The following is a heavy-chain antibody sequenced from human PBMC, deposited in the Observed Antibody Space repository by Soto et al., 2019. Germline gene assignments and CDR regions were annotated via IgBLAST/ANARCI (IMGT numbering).Heavy chain of an antibody. CDR2: ISYDGSNK. Sequence: QVQLVESGGGVVQPGRSLRLSCAASGFTFSGNGMHWVRQAPGKGLEWVAVISYDGSNKNYADSVKGRFTISRDDSKNTLYLQMNSLRGEDTAVYHCAKGTSTTAYMDVWGKGTTVTVSS. CDR1: GFTFSGNG. CDR3: AKGTSTTAYMDV. D-gene: IGHD1-26*01. V-gene: IGHV3-30*18. J-gene: IGHJ6*03.